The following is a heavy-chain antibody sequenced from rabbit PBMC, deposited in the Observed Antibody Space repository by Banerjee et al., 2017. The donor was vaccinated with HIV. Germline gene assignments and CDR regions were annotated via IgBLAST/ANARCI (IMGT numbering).Heavy chain of an antibody. CDR1: GFSFSNKYV. D-gene: IGHD8-1*01. V-gene: IGHV1S45*01. Sequence: QEQLEESGGDLVKPEGSLTLTCTASGFSFSNKYVMSWVRQAPGKGLEWIACINSSSGNTVYATWAKGRFTISKTSSTTVTLQMTSLTAADTATYFCARDLAGSSYPYYFNLWGQGTLVTVS. CDR3: ARDLAGSSYPYYFNL. CDR2: INSSSGNT. J-gene: IGHJ4*01.